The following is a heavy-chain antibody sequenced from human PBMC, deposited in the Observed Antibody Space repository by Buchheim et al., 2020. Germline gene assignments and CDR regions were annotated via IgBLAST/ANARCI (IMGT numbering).Heavy chain of an antibody. D-gene: IGHD2-2*01. J-gene: IGHJ6*02. CDR1: GFTFSSYW. Sequence: EVQLVESGGGLVQPGGSLRLSCAASGFTFSSYWMSWVRQAPGKGLEWVANIKQDGSEKYYVDSVKGRFTISRDNAKNSLYLQMNSLRAEDTALYHCARDHSFGRVVPAANSPLDVWGQGTT. CDR3: ARDHSFGRVVPAANSPLDV. CDR2: IKQDGSEK. V-gene: IGHV3-7*03.